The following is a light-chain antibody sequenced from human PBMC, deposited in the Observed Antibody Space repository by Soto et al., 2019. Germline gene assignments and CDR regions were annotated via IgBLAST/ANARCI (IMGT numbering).Light chain of an antibody. J-gene: IGKJ2*01. Sequence: DIQMTQSPSTLFASVGDRVSITCRASQSISSRLAWYQQKPGKAPKLLIYDASGLQSGVPLRFSGSGSGTEFALSISSLQPDDFAAYYCQQYNSYITFGQGTKVEIK. CDR2: DAS. CDR1: QSISSR. V-gene: IGKV1-5*01. CDR3: QQYNSYIT.